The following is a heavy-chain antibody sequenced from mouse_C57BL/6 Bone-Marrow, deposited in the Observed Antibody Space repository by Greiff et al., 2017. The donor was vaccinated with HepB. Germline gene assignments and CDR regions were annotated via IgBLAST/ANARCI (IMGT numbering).Heavy chain of an antibody. CDR1: GFTFSDYY. V-gene: IGHV5-12*01. CDR3: ARGHYYGSRDYAMDY. J-gene: IGHJ4*01. CDR2: ISNGGGST. D-gene: IGHD1-1*01. Sequence: EVQVVESGGGLVQPGGSLKLSCAASGFTFSDYYMYWVRQTPEKRLEWVAYISNGGGSTYYPDTVKGRFTISRDNAKNTLYLQMSRLKSEDTAMYYCARGHYYGSRDYAMDYWGQGTSVTVSS.